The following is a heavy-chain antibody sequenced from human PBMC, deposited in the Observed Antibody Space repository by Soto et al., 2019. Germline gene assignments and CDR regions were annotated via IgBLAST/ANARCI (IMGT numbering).Heavy chain of an antibody. J-gene: IGHJ3*02. CDR1: GFTFSNYG. V-gene: IGHV3-33*01. CDR3: ARDVGTSGSNDALDI. CDR2: IWYDGSNC. D-gene: IGHD1-1*01. Sequence: SLRLSCAASGFTFSNYGMQWVRQAPGKGLEWVAVIWYDGSNCYYRDSVKGRFTISRDNSNSTLYLQMNSLRAEDTAIYYCARDVGTSGSNDALDIWGQGTMVTVS.